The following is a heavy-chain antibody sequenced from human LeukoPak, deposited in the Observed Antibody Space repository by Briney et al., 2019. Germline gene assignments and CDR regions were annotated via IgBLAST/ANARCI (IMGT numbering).Heavy chain of an antibody. CDR1: GYTFTGYY. D-gene: IGHD3-10*01. Sequence: ASVKVSCKASGYTFTGYYMHWVRQAPGQGLEWMGWINPNSGGTNYAQKFQGWVTMTRDTSISTAYMELSRLRSDDTAVYYCARGDTMVRGVIILFDYWGQGTLVTVSS. V-gene: IGHV1-2*04. J-gene: IGHJ4*02. CDR3: ARGDTMVRGVIILFDY. CDR2: INPNSGGT.